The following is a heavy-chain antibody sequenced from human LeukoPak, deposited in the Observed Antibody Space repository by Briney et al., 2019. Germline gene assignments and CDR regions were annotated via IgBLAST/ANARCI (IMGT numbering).Heavy chain of an antibody. J-gene: IGHJ4*02. V-gene: IGHV3-53*01. D-gene: IGHD5-24*01. CDR3: ARSRHGYSNFDF. CDR1: GFSVSNNY. Sequence: GGSLRLSCAASGFSVSNNYMHWVRQAPGKGLEWVPVIYSGGGTNYADSVKGRLTISRDTSTNTVYLQMNSLRAEDTAVYYCARSRHGYSNFDFWGQGALVTVSS. CDR2: IYSGGGT.